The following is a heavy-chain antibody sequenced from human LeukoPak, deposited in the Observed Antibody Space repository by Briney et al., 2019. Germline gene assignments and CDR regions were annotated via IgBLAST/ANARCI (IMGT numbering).Heavy chain of an antibody. CDR3: ARDRITMVRGVILYYYGMDV. Sequence: PGRSLRLSCAASGFTFSSYGMHWVRQAPGKGLEWVAVIWYDGSNKYYADSVKGRFTISRDNSKNTLYLQMNGLRAEDTAVYYCARDRITMVRGVILYYYGMDVWGQGTTVTVSS. D-gene: IGHD3-10*01. J-gene: IGHJ6*02. V-gene: IGHV3-33*01. CDR1: GFTFSSYG. CDR2: IWYDGSNK.